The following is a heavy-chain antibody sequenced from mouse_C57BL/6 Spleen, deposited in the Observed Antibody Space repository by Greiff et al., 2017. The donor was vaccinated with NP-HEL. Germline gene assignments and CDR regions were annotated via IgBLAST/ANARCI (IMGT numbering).Heavy chain of an antibody. CDR3: VRYLYYFDY. Sequence: EVHLVESGGGLVQPGGSLSLSCAASGFTFTDYYMSWVRQPPGKALEWLGFIRNKANGYTTEYSASVKGRFTISRDNSQSILYLQMNALRAEDSATYYCVRYLYYFDYWGQGTTLTVSS. CDR2: IRNKANGYTT. CDR1: GFTFTDYY. J-gene: IGHJ2*01. D-gene: IGHD6-5*01. V-gene: IGHV7-3*01.